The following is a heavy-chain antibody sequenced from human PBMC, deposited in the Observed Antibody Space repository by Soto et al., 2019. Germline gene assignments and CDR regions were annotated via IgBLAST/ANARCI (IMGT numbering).Heavy chain of an antibody. D-gene: IGHD2-21*02. CDR2: IYYSGST. CDR1: GGSISSGGYY. CDR3: AREWYGGNSGFDP. J-gene: IGHJ5*02. V-gene: IGHV4-30-4*01. Sequence: SETLSLTCTVSGGSISSGGYYWIWIRQPPGKGLEWIGYIYYSGSTYYNPSLKSRVTISVDTSKNQFSLKLSSVTAADTAVYYCAREWYGGNSGFDPWGQGTLVTVSS.